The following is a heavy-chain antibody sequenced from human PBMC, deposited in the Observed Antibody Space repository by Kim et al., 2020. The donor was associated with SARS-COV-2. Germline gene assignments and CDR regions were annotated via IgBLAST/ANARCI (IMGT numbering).Heavy chain of an antibody. CDR3: AREHGAPGFWYFDL. CDR1: GFTFSSYD. V-gene: IGHV3-13*01. D-gene: IGHD5-12*01. J-gene: IGHJ2*01. CDR2: IATNGGT. Sequence: GGSLRLSCAASGFTFSSYDMHWVRQAPGKGLEWVSGIATNGGTFYSDSVKGRFTISRENAKNSLYLQMNSLRAGDTAVYYCAREHGAPGFWYFDLWGRGTLVTVSS.